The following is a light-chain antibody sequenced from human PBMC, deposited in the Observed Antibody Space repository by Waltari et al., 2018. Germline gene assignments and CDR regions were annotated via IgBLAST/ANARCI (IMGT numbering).Light chain of an antibody. CDR1: QSFSRA. Sequence: EIVLTQSPGHLSLSPGERATLSCRASQSFSRALAWYQQKPGQAPRLLIYDASTRAIGIPDRVSGGGSGTDFSLTIRRLEPEDFAVYYCQHYVRLPVTFGQGTTVEIK. V-gene: IGKV3-20*01. CDR2: DAS. J-gene: IGKJ1*01. CDR3: QHYVRLPVT.